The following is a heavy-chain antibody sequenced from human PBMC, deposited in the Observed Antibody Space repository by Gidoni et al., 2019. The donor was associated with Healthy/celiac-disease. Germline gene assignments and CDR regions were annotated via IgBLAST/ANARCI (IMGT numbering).Heavy chain of an antibody. CDR2: INHSGST. D-gene: IGHD6-13*01. CDR3: ARGHLFGIAAAGTCDY. CDR1: GGSSSGYY. Sequence: QVPLQLWGAGLLKPSETLSPTCAFYGGSSSGYYWSWIRQPPGKGLEWIGKINHSGSTNYNPSLKRRVTISVDTAKNQFYLKLSSVTAADTAVYYCARGHLFGIAAAGTCDYWGQGTLVTVSS. V-gene: IGHV4-34*01. J-gene: IGHJ4*02.